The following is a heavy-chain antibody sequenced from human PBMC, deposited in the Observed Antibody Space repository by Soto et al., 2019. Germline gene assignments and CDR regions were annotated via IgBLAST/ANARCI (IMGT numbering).Heavy chain of an antibody. D-gene: IGHD2-21*01. Sequence: SETLSLPCSVSGAALNSGNYYWSWIRQVPGKGLEWIGHIYVTGAVDYNPSLRDRITISQDTSERQFSLNLRLVTAADTAVYYCARLRIATNNYKWFDPWGQGTLVTVSS. V-gene: IGHV4-31*03. CDR2: IYVTGAV. CDR1: GAALNSGNYY. J-gene: IGHJ5*02. CDR3: ARLRIATNNYKWFDP.